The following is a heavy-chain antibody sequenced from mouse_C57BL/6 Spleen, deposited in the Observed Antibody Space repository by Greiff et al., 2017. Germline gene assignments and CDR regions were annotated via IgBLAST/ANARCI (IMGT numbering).Heavy chain of an antibody. Sequence: EVQVVESGGGLVKPGGSLKLSCAASGFTFSSYAMSWVRQTPEKRLEWVATISDGGSYTYYPDNVKGRFTISRDNAKNNLYLQMSHLKSEDTAMYYCARGGGNYDYAMDYWGQGTSVTVSS. J-gene: IGHJ4*01. V-gene: IGHV5-4*01. CDR1: GFTFSSYA. CDR3: ARGGGNYDYAMDY. CDR2: ISDGGSYT. D-gene: IGHD2-1*01.